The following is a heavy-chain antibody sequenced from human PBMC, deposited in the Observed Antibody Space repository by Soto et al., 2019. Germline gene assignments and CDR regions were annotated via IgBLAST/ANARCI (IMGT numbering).Heavy chain of an antibody. CDR1: GFTFSSYW. Sequence: GGSLRHSCAASGFTFSSYWMHWVRQAPGKGLVWVSRINSDGSSTSYADSVNGRFTISRDNAKNTLYLQMNSLRAEDTAVYYCARVSGTIFGVVHPTFDYWGQGTLVTVSS. V-gene: IGHV3-74*01. CDR2: INSDGSST. D-gene: IGHD3-3*01. J-gene: IGHJ4*02. CDR3: ARVSGTIFGVVHPTFDY.